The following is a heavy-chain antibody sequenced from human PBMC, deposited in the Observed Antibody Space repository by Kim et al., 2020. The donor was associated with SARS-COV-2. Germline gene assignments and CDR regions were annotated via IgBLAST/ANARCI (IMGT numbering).Heavy chain of an antibody. CDR3: ARGTLGSGPPALY. J-gene: IGHJ4*02. CDR2: MYSTSS. CDR1: GDSVSSGSHF. D-gene: IGHD1-26*01. V-gene: IGHV4-61*01. Sequence: SETLSLTCTVSGDSVSSGSHFWSWVRQPPGKGLEWVGYMYSTSSNYNPSLKSRMTISIDTSKNQVSLKLSSVTAADTAVYYCARGTLGSGPPALYWGQG.